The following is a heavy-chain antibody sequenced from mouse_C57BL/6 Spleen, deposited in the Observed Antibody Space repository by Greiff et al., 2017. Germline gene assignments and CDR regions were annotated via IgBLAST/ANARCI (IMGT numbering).Heavy chain of an antibody. Sequence: QVQLQQPGAELVMPGASVKLSCKASGYTFTSYWMHWVKQRPGQGLEWIGEIDPSDSYTNYNQKFKGKSTLTVDKSSSTAYMQLSSLTSEDSAVYYCASGSYYYGSRGYFDVWGTETTVTVSS. V-gene: IGHV1-69*01. J-gene: IGHJ1*03. CDR1: GYTFTSYW. CDR3: ASGSYYYGSRGYFDV. D-gene: IGHD1-1*01. CDR2: IDPSDSYT.